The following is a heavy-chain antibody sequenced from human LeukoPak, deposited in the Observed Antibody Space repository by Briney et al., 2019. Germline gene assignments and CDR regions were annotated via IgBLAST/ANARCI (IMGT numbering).Heavy chain of an antibody. J-gene: IGHJ4*02. CDR1: GFIFSSYG. CDR3: AQELVGSGYAD. D-gene: IGHD5-12*01. V-gene: IGHV3-30*18. Sequence: GRSLRLSCAASGFIFSSYGMHWVRQAPGTGLEWVAVISYDGSNKYYADSVKGRFTISRDNSKNTVYLQMNSLRAEDTAVYYCAQELVGSGYADWGQGTLVTVSS. CDR2: ISYDGSNK.